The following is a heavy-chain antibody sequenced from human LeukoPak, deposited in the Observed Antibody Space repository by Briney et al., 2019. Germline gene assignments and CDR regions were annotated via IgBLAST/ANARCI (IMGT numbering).Heavy chain of an antibody. V-gene: IGHV3-23*01. CDR2: IGGSNGIT. J-gene: IGHJ4*02. CDR3: ARNENSGWGYFDY. D-gene: IGHD5-12*01. CDR1: RFTLNSYA. Sequence: PGXSLRLSCAASRFTLNSYAMSWVRQAPGKGLEWVSVIGGSNGITFYVGSVKGRFTISRDNSKDTLYLQMNSLRAEDTAVYYCARNENSGWGYFDYWGQGTLVTVSS.